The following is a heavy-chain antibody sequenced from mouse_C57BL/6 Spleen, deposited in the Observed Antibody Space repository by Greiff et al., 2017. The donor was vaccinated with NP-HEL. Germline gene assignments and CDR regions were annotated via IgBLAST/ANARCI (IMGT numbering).Heavy chain of an antibody. CDR3: ARGNYAPYYFDY. Sequence: EVQLQQSGAELVKPGASVKLSCTASGFNIKDYYMHWVKQRTEQGLEWIGRIDPEDGETNYAPKFQGKATITADTSSNTAYLQLNSLTSEDTAVDYCARGNYAPYYFDYWGQGTTLTVSA. D-gene: IGHD2-1*01. V-gene: IGHV14-2*01. J-gene: IGHJ2*01. CDR2: IDPEDGET. CDR1: GFNIKDYY.